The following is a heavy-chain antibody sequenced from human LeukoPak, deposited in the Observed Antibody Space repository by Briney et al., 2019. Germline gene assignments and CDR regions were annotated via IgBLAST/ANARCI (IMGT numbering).Heavy chain of an antibody. J-gene: IGHJ4*02. D-gene: IGHD3-3*01. CDR2: ISAYNGNT. CDR1: GYTFTSYG. Sequence: RASVKVSCKASGYTFTSYGISWVRQAPGQGLEWMGWISAYNGNTNFVQKLQDRVTMTTDTSTTTAYMELRSLRSGDTAVYYCARDWSGSFDYWGQGTLVTVSS. CDR3: ARDWSGSFDY. V-gene: IGHV1-18*04.